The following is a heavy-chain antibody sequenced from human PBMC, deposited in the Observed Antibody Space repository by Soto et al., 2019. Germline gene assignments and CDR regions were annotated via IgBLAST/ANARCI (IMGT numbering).Heavy chain of an antibody. CDR3: ATAEVDY. J-gene: IGHJ4*02. Sequence: GGSLRLSCAASGFTFGDYWMHWVRQPPGKGPEWVSRMTGDGRTTQYADSVKGRFTASRDNAKSTLYLQMNSLGAEDTAVYYCATAEVDYWGPGTLVTVSS. CDR1: GFTFGDYW. V-gene: IGHV3-74*03. CDR2: MTGDGRTT.